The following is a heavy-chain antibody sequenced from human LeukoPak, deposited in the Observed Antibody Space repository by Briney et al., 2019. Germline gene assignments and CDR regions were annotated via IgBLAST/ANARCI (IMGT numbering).Heavy chain of an antibody. J-gene: IGHJ4*02. CDR1: GFTFSNAW. Sequence: PGGSLRLSCAASGFTFSNAWMSWVRQAPGKGLEWVGRIKSKTDGGTTDYAAPVKGRFTISRDDSKNTLYLQMNSLKTEDTAVYYCASYDILTGYSRHPLKRWGQGTLVTVSS. CDR2: IKSKTDGGTT. D-gene: IGHD3-9*01. V-gene: IGHV3-15*01. CDR3: ASYDILTGYSRHPLKR.